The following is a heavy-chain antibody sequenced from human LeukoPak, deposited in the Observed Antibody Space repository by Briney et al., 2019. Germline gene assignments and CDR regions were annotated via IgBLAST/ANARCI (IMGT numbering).Heavy chain of an antibody. V-gene: IGHV4-59*01. J-gene: IGHJ4*02. CDR2: IYYSGST. D-gene: IGHD3-22*01. CDR3: AREIVVATSYYFDY. Sequence: SETLSLTCTVSGGSISSYYWSWIRQPPGKGLEWLGYIYYSGSTNYNPSLKSRVTISVDTSKNQFSLKLSSVTAADTAVYYCAREIVVATSYYFDYWGQGTLVTVSS. CDR1: GGSISSYY.